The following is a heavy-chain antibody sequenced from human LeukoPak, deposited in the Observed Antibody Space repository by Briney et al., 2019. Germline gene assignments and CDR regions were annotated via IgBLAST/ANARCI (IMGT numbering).Heavy chain of an antibody. CDR2: ISGRGGSA. Sequence: GGSLRLSCAASGFTFISYAMSWVRQAPGKGLEWVSAISGRGGSAHYADSVRGRFTVSRDISRSTLYLQMNSLRAEDTAIYYCAKLVRGVIVPYYDYWGQGTLITVSS. D-gene: IGHD3-10*01. V-gene: IGHV3-23*01. J-gene: IGHJ4*02. CDR3: AKLVRGVIVPYYDY. CDR1: GFTFISYA.